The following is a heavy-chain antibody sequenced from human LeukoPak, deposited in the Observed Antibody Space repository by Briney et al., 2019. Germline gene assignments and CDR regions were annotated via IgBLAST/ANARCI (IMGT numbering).Heavy chain of an antibody. CDR3: ATDIYYSLDY. J-gene: IGHJ4*02. D-gene: IGHD3-10*01. CDR2: YDPEDGET. Sequence: GASVKVSCKVSGYTLTEFSMHWGRAAPGKGLECMAGYDPEDGETIYAQKFQDRVTMPDQKSTDTDSVELSSLRSEDTPVYNCATDIYYSLDYWGQGTLVTVSS. CDR1: GYTLTEFS. V-gene: IGHV1-24*01.